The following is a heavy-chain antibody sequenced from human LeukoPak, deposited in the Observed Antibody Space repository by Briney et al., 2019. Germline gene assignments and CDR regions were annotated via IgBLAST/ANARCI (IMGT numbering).Heavy chain of an antibody. CDR3: AKATGVATSLPFDY. CDR2: ISSSSSYI. D-gene: IGHD5-12*01. Sequence: GGSLRLSCAASGFTFSSYSMNWVRQAPGKGLEWVSSISSSSSYIYYADSVKGRFTISRDNYKNTLYLQMNSLRAEDTAAYHCAKATGVATSLPFDYWGQGTLVTVSS. J-gene: IGHJ4*02. V-gene: IGHV3-21*04. CDR1: GFTFSSYS.